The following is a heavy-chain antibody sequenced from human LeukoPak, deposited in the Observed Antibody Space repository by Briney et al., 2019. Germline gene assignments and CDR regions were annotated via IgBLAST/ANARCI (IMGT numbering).Heavy chain of an antibody. CDR1: GYTFTGYY. CDR3: ARAQGWNWNDVSMPPGGSNFDY. V-gene: IGHV1-46*01. J-gene: IGHJ4*02. Sequence: GASVKVSCEASGYTFTGYYMHWVRQAPGQGLEWMGIINPSGGSTSYAQKFQGRVTMTRDTSTSTVYMELSSLRSEDTAVYYCARAQGWNWNDVSMPPGGSNFDYWGQGTLVTVSS. CDR2: INPSGGST. D-gene: IGHD1-1*01.